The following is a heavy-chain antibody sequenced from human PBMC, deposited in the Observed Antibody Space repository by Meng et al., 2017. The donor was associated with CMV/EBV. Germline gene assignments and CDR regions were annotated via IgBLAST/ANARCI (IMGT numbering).Heavy chain of an antibody. CDR3: TRHQFAYCGGDCSGDDAFDI. Sequence: GSVKVSCAASGFTFSGSAMHWVRQASGKGLEWVGRIRSKANSYATAYAASVKGRFTISRDDSKNTAYLQMNSLKTEDTAVYYCTRHQFAYCGGDCSGDDAFDIWGQGTMVTVSS. CDR2: IRSKANSYAT. V-gene: IGHV3-73*01. CDR1: GFTFSGSA. J-gene: IGHJ3*02. D-gene: IGHD2-21*01.